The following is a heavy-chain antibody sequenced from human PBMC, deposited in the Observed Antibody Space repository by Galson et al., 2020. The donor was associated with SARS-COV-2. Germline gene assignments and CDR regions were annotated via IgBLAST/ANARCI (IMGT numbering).Heavy chain of an antibody. CDR1: GFSLTPTDVD. Sequence: CGPTQAQLTQTLTHTRTFSGFSLTPTDVDVGWIRQPQGEPLEWLAIISWNAHKRYSPSLKSRLTITKDTSRNQVVLTMTNMDPVDTATYYTAHRRQLWVLGVSDYWGQGTMVTVSS. CDR3: AHRRQLWVLGVSDY. J-gene: IGHJ4*02. D-gene: IGHD5-18*01. CDR2: ISWNAHK. V-gene: IGHV2-5*01.